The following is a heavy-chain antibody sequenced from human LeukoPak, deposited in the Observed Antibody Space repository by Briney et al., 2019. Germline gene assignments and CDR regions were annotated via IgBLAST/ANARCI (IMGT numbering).Heavy chain of an antibody. D-gene: IGHD3-10*01. Sequence: GGSLRLSCAASGFTFSNYYVSWIRQAPGKGLEWISYISNSATIIHYADSVKGRFTISGDNAKNSLYLQMTSLRAEDTAVYYCARLGELYAFDIWGQGTMVTVSS. CDR1: GFTFSNYY. V-gene: IGHV3-11*04. J-gene: IGHJ3*02. CDR2: ISNSATII. CDR3: ARLGELYAFDI.